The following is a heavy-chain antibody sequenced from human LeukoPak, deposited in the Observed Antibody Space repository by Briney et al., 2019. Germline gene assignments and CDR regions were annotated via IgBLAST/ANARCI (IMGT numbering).Heavy chain of an antibody. Sequence: GGSLRLSCAASGFTFSSYGMHWVRQAPGEGLEWVAVISYDGSNKYYADSVKGRFTISRDNSKNTLYLQMNSLRAEDTAVYYCAKPRYTGSYYLLYYFDYWGQGTLVTVSS. D-gene: IGHD1-26*01. CDR2: ISYDGSNK. CDR1: GFTFSSYG. J-gene: IGHJ4*02. V-gene: IGHV3-30*18. CDR3: AKPRYTGSYYLLYYFDY.